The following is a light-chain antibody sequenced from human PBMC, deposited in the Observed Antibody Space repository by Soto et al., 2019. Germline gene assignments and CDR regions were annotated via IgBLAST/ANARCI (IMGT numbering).Light chain of an antibody. CDR2: AAS. CDR3: QQLNSYRYT. CDR1: QGISSY. J-gene: IGKJ3*01. Sequence: DIQLTQSPSFLSASVGDRVTITCRASQGISSYLAWYQQKPGKAPKLLIYAASTLQSGVPSRFSGSVSGTEFTLTISSLQPEDFATYYCQQLNSYRYTFGPGTKVDIK. V-gene: IGKV1-9*01.